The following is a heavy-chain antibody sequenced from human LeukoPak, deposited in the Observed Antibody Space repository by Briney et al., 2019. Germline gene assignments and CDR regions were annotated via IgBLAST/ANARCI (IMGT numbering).Heavy chain of an antibody. J-gene: IGHJ6*03. V-gene: IGHV1-18*01. Sequence: ASVKVSCKASGYTFTSYGISWVRQAPGQGLEWMGWISAYNGNTTYAQKLQGRVTMTTDTSTSTAYMELRSLRSDDTAVYYCARSRYCSGGSCSSYYYYYYMDVWGKGTTVTVSS. CDR2: ISAYNGNT. CDR3: ARSRYCSGGSCSSYYYYYYMDV. CDR1: GYTFTSYG. D-gene: IGHD2-15*01.